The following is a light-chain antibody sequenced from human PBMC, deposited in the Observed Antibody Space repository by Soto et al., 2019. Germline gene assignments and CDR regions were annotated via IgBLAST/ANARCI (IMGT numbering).Light chain of an antibody. CDR2: KAS. J-gene: IGKJ5*01. Sequence: ITISRFSFTMAVYAGERVTXTCRASQSISSLLAWYQEKPGKAPKLLIYKASTLKSGVPSRFSDSGSGTDFTLTISSLQPEDFAPYYCQQSYTRPITFGQGTRMENK. CDR3: QQSYTRPIT. V-gene: IGKV1-5*03. CDR1: QSISSL.